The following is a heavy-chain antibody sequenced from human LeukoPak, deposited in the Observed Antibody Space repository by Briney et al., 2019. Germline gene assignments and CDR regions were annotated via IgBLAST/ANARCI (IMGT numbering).Heavy chain of an antibody. CDR1: GFTFNKYW. D-gene: IGHD3-22*01. Sequence: GGSLRLSCRVSGFTFNKYWMHWVRQAPGKGLVWVSRITSDGSSTFYADSVKGRFTISRDNAKNTLYLQMNSLRAEDTAVYYCARSTPYYYDSSHDYWGQGTLVTVSS. CDR2: ITSDGSST. J-gene: IGHJ4*02. CDR3: ARSTPYYYDSSHDY. V-gene: IGHV3-74*01.